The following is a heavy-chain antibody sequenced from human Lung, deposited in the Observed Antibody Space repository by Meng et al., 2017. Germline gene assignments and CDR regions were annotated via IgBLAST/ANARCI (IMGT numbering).Heavy chain of an antibody. CDR3: ARDEDISAAGKLFGDY. V-gene: IGHV1-2*06. D-gene: IGHD6-13*01. CDR2: IDPKSGDT. CDR1: GYNFPDYG. J-gene: IGHJ4*02. Sequence: QVQRVQSGAEVKKPGASVKVSCKPSGYNFPDYGLHWVRRAPGQGLEWMGRIDPKSGDTHYAQRFQGRVTMTGDTSISTAYMELSGLRSDDTAMYYCARDEDISAAGKLFGDYWGQGTLVTVSS.